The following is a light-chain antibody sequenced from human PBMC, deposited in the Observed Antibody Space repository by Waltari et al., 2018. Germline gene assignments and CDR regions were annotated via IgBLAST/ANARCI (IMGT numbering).Light chain of an antibody. CDR1: QAVTASQ. V-gene: IGKV3-20*01. J-gene: IGKJ3*01. CDR3: QQYRSSIPFT. CDR2: CES. Sequence: RASQAVTASQVAWDQQKPGQAPSLLIYCESTRATGTPDRVSGTGSGTDFILTISRLGPEDFALDFCQQYRSSIPFTFGPGTKV.